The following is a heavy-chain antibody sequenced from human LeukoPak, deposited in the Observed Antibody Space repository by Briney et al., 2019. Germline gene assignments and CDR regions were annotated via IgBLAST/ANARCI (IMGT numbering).Heavy chain of an antibody. D-gene: IGHD2-15*01. CDR1: GFTFSSYG. V-gene: IGHV3-33*01. J-gene: IGHJ4*02. CDR3: ARAISYCSGGGCYSVEY. Sequence: PGRSLRLSCAASGFTFSSYGMHWVRQAPGKGLEWVAVIWYDGSNKYYADSVKGRFTISRDNSKNTLYLQTNSLRAEDPAVYYCARAISYCSGGGCYSVEYWGQGTLVTVCS. CDR2: IWYDGSNK.